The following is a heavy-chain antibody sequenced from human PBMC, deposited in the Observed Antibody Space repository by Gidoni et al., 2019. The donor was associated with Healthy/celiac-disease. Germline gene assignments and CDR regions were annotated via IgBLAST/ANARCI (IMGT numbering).Heavy chain of an antibody. Sequence: QVQLVQSGAEVKKPGSSVKVSCKASGGTFSSYAISWVRQAPGQGLEWMGGIIPIFGTANYAQKFQGRVTITADESTSTAYMELSSLRSEDTAVYYCARANTIVVVTGPYYYYGMDVWGQGTTVTVSS. D-gene: IGHD3-22*01. V-gene: IGHV1-69*01. CDR3: ARANTIVVVTGPYYYYGMDV. CDR2: IIPIFGTA. J-gene: IGHJ6*02. CDR1: GGTFSSYA.